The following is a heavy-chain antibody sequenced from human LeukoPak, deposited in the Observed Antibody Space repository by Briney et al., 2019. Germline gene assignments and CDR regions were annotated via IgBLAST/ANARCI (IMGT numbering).Heavy chain of an antibody. Sequence: GGSLRLSCAASGFSFSSYPMHWVRQAPGKGLEYVSVIGSNGDGIYYANSVKGRFTISRDNSKNTLYLQMGSLRSEDTAVYYCARDWIQLWFNPQRGPSYDYWGQGTLVTVSS. J-gene: IGHJ4*02. CDR3: ARDWIQLWFNPQRGPSYDY. CDR2: IGSNGDGI. V-gene: IGHV3-64*01. D-gene: IGHD5-18*01. CDR1: GFSFSSYP.